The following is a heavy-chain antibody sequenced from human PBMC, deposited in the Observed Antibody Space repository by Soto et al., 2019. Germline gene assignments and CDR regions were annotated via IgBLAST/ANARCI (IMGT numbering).Heavy chain of an antibody. CDR1: DFSLSGSY. Sequence: PGGSLRLSCVGSDFSLSGSYMSCVRQAPGKGLEWLSFISMSGSYKTYAASVEGRFTISRDNVKNILYLQMDSLRAEDTAVYYCASRGHCSNGQCHPFDSWGQGTQVTVSS. V-gene: IGHV3-11*06. CDR2: ISMSGSYK. D-gene: IGHD2-8*01. CDR3: ASRGHCSNGQCHPFDS. J-gene: IGHJ4*02.